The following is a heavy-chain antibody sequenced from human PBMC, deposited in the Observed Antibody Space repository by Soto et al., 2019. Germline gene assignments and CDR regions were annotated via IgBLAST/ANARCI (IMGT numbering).Heavy chain of an antibody. D-gene: IGHD3-3*01. Sequence: ASVKVSCKASGYTFTSYDINWVRQATGQGLEWMGWMNPNSGNTGYAQKFQGRVTMTRNTSISTAYMELSSLRSEDTAVYYCARARPLEYYDFWSGYYLGRAFDIWGQGTMVTVSS. J-gene: IGHJ3*02. V-gene: IGHV1-8*01. CDR2: MNPNSGNT. CDR3: ARARPLEYYDFWSGYYLGRAFDI. CDR1: GYTFTSYD.